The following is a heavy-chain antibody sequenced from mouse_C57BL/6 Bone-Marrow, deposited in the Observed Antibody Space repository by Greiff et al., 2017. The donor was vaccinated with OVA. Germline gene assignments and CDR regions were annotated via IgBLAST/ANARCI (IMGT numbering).Heavy chain of an antibody. CDR1: GYTFTSYT. Sequence: QVQLQQSGAELARPGASVKMSCKASGYTFTSYTMHWVKQRPGQGLEWIGYINPSSGYTKYNQQFKDKATLTADKSSSTAYMQLSSLTSEYSAVSSCAREVLYYAYAPLGSWGPGTTLTVSS. V-gene: IGHV1-4*01. CDR2: INPSSGYT. D-gene: IGHD2-2*01. CDR3: AREVLYYAYAPLGS. J-gene: IGHJ2*01.